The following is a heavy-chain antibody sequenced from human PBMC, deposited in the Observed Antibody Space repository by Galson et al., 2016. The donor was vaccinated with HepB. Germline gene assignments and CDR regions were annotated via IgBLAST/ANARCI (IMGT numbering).Heavy chain of an antibody. CDR3: ARSGGYGDHGTDFYC. J-gene: IGHJ4*02. V-gene: IGHV5-51*01. Sequence: QSGAEVTMPGESLRISCKGSGYSFTNYWIAWVRQMPGKGLEWMGIIYPGDSDPRYSPSFQGQVTISADKSIRTAYLQWNSLKASDTAMYYCARSGGYGDHGTDFYCWGQGTLVKVSS. CDR1: GYSFTNYW. D-gene: IGHD4-17*01. CDR2: IYPGDSDP.